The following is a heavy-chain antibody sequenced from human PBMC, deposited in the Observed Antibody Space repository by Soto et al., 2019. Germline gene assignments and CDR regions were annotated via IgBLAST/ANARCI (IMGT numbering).Heavy chain of an antibody. CDR3: ARHEQFYYSYYGMDV. Sequence: PGESLKISCKASGYSFTTYWIAWVRQMPGKGLELMGIINPGDSRFDTRYGPSFQGQVTISADRSITTAYLQWSTLKASDTATYYCARHEQFYYSYYGMDVWGQGTTVTVS. CDR2: INPGDSRFDT. J-gene: IGHJ6*02. V-gene: IGHV5-51*01. CDR1: GYSFTTYW.